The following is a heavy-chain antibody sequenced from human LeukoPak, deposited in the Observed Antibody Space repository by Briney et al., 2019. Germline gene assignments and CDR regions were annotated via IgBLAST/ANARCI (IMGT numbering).Heavy chain of an antibody. V-gene: IGHV1-69*13. CDR3: ARASYYCDSSGYYSDY. J-gene: IGHJ4*02. CDR2: IIPIFGTA. Sequence: SVKVSCKASGGTFSSYAISWVRQAPGQGLEWMGGIIPIFGTANYAQKFQGRVTITADESTSTAYMELSSLRSEDAAVYYCARASYYCDSSGYYSDYWGQGTLVTVSS. D-gene: IGHD3-22*01. CDR1: GGTFSSYA.